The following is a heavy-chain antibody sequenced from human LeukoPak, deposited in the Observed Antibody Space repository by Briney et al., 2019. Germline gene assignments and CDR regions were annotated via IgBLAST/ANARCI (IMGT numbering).Heavy chain of an antibody. CDR3: ARGSYYYDSSGYYLSPHSDY. J-gene: IGHJ4*02. CDR2: IIPIFGTA. D-gene: IGHD3-22*01. CDR1: GGTFSSYA. V-gene: IGHV1-69*05. Sequence: ASVKVSCKASGGTFSSYAISWVRQAPGQGLEWMGGIIPIFGTANYAQKFQGRVTMTRNTSISTAYMELSSLRSEDTAVYYCARGSYYYDSSGYYLSPHSDYWGQGTLVTVSS.